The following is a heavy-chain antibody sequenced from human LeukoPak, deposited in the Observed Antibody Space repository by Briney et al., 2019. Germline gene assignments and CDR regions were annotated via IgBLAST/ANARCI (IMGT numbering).Heavy chain of an antibody. Sequence: SETLSLTCTVSGGSISSYYWNWIRQPPGKGLEWIGYIYYSGSTNYNPSLKSRVTISVDTSKNQFSLKLCSVTAADTAVYYCARDGSIGYTPSDYWGQGTLVTVSS. CDR3: ARDGSIGYTPSDY. V-gene: IGHV4-59*01. CDR2: IYYSGST. J-gene: IGHJ4*02. CDR1: GGSISSYY. D-gene: IGHD3-16*02.